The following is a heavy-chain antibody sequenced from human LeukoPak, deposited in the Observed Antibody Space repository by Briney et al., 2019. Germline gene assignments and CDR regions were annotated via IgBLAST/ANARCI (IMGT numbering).Heavy chain of an antibody. V-gene: IGHV3-21*01. Sequence: GGSLRLSCAASGVTFSSYCMNWVRQPPGKGLEWVASISSSSSYIYYADPGKGRFAITSDNATNSMYLQVTSLRAEDTAVSYCARDQSSRVLRCAEVDYWGQGTLVTVSS. D-gene: IGHD5-12*01. CDR3: ARDQSSRVLRCAEVDY. J-gene: IGHJ4*02. CDR1: GVTFSSYC. CDR2: ISSSSSYI.